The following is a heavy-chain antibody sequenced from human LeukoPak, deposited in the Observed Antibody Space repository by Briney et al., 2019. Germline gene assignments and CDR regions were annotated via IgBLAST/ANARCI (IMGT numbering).Heavy chain of an antibody. J-gene: IGHJ3*02. D-gene: IGHD3-22*01. Sequence: GTSVKVSCKASGFTFTSSAMQWVRQARGQRLEWIGWIVVGSGNTNYAQKFQERVTITRDMSTSTAYMELSSLRSEDTAVYYCAASYDSSGYYGLTSDDAFDIWGQGTMVTVSS. CDR1: GFTFTSSA. V-gene: IGHV1-58*02. CDR3: AASYDSSGYYGLTSDDAFDI. CDR2: IVVGSGNT.